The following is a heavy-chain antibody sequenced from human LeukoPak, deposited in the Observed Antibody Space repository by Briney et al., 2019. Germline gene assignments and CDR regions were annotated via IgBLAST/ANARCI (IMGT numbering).Heavy chain of an antibody. J-gene: IGHJ4*02. CDR2: ISSSSSII. V-gene: IGHV3-48*01. CDR3: ARVDSSWYYFDY. CDR1: GFTFSSYS. D-gene: IGHD6-13*01. Sequence: GGSLRLSCAASGFTFSSYSMSWVRQAPGKGLEWVSYISSSSSIIYYADSVKGRFTISRDNAKNSLYLQMNSLRAEDTAVYYCARVDSSWYYFDYWGQGTLVTVSS.